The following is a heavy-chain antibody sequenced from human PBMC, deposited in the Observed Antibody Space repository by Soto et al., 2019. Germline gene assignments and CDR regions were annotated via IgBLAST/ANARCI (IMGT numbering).Heavy chain of an antibody. CDR1: GFTFSSHA. V-gene: IGHV3-23*01. CDR2: ISALGDST. J-gene: IGHJ4*02. Sequence: GGSLRLSCAASGFTFSSHAMGWVRQTPGKGLEWFSAISALGDSTYYADSVKGRFAISRDNSRNTVYLQMDNLRAADTALYMCAKVYSSASYFTDYWGLGTLVTVSS. CDR3: AKVYSSASYFTDY. D-gene: IGHD3-22*01.